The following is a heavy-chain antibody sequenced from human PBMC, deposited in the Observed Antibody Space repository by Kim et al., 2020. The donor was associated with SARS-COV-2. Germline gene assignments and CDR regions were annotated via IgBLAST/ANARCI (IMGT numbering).Heavy chain of an antibody. CDR3: AGIAGIRIFAVVITGPFGN. D-gene: IGHD3-3*01. CDR1: GGSISSGYYY. V-gene: IGHV4-31*03. Sequence: SETLSLTCTASGGSISSGYYYWSWLRQHPGLGLEWIRYLYYSGSTYYNPSLKSRVTISVDTSKNQFSLKLSSVTAAAAAVYYCAGIAGIRIFAVVITGPFGNWGEG. J-gene: IGHJ4*02. CDR2: LYYSGST.